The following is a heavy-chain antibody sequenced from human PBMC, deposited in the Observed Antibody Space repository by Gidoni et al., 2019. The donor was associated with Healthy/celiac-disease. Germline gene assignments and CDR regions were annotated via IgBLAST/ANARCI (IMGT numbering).Heavy chain of an antibody. CDR3: ARDPYGSGSYYFDY. V-gene: IGHV3-21*01. CDR2: ISSSSSYI. Sequence: EVQLVESGGGLVKPGGSLRLSCAASGFTFSSYSMNWVRQAPGKGLEWVSSISSSSSYIYYADSVKGRFTISRDNAKNSLYLQMNSLRAEDTAVYYCARDPYGSGSYYFDYWGQGTLVTVSS. CDR1: GFTFSSYS. J-gene: IGHJ4*02. D-gene: IGHD3-10*01.